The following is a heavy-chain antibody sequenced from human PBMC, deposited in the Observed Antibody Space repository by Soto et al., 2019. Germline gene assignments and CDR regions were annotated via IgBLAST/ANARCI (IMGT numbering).Heavy chain of an antibody. Sequence: EVKLLESGGGLVPPGASARLSCITSGFIFDNYAMSWVRQSPGRGLEWVAAISGSGHATYYTQSVQGRFIISRDKSKKTVFLQMNNLRGEDTAVYYCAKGRYFDSSGGCANYWGLGTLVTVSS. CDR1: GFIFDNYA. D-gene: IGHD3-22*01. J-gene: IGHJ4*02. V-gene: IGHV3-23*01. CDR2: ISGSGHAT. CDR3: AKGRYFDSSGGCANY.